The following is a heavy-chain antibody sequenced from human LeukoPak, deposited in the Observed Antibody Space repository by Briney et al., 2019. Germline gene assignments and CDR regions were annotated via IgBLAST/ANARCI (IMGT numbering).Heavy chain of an antibody. CDR2: IYPADSET. Sequence: GESLKISCKASGYNFTNYWIGWVRHMPGKGLEWMGIIYPADSETRYSPSFQGQVTISVDKSINAAYLRCNSLKASDTAMYYCARLLTRTSGFDYWGQGTLVTVSS. J-gene: IGHJ4*02. CDR3: ARLLTRTSGFDY. V-gene: IGHV5-51*01. CDR1: GYNFTNYW. D-gene: IGHD1-14*01.